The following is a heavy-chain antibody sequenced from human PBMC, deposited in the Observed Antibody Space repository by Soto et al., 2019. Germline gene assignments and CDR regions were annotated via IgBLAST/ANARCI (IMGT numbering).Heavy chain of an antibody. Sequence: EVQLLESGGGLVQPGGSLRLSCAASGFTFSKYAMNWVRQAPGKGLEWVSTISASGRNTYYADSVKGRFTISRDNSKTTLYLQMNSLSAEDTAVYYCAKEVDDYHDSSHNLDSWGQGTLVTVSS. D-gene: IGHD3-22*01. V-gene: IGHV3-23*01. CDR3: AKEVDDYHDSSHNLDS. CDR1: GFTFSKYA. CDR2: ISASGRNT. J-gene: IGHJ4*02.